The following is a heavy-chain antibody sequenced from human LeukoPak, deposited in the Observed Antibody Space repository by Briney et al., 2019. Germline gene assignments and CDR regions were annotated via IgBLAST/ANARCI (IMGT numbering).Heavy chain of an antibody. CDR3: VRDAGXGDX. J-gene: IGHJ3*01. D-gene: IGHD3-10*01. Sequence: GGSLRLSCAASGFIFSSFWMSWVRQAPGKGLEWVAHIQQDGSEKYYVDSVKGRFTISRDNARNSLYLQMNSLRIEDTAVCYCVRDAGXGDXWGQGXMVTVS. CDR1: GFIFSSFW. V-gene: IGHV3-7*01. CDR2: IQQDGSEK.